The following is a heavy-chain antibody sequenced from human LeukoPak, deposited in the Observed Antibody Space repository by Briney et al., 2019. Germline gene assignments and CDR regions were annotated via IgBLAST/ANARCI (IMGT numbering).Heavy chain of an antibody. CDR1: GGSISTFY. CDR3: ARHPFSDGFDF. Sequence: SETLSLTFTVSGGSISTFYWSWLRQPPGKGLEWIGYIFQTGHSNYNPSLKGRVTISVDTSKNQLSLKLYSVTVADTAIYYCARHPFSDGFDFWGQGTMVTVSS. V-gene: IGHV4-59*08. J-gene: IGHJ3*01. CDR2: IFQTGHS.